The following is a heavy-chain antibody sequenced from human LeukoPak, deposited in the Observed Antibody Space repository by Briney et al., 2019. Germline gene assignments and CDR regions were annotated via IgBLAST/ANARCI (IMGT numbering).Heavy chain of an antibody. CDR3: AKEGYSYGYY. D-gene: IGHD5-18*01. Sequence: GGSLRLSCAASGFTFSSYAMSWVRQAPRKGLEWVSAIRGSGGSTYYGDSVKGRFTSSRDNSKNTLYLRMNSLRAEDTAVYYCAKEGYSYGYYWGQGTLVTVSS. CDR1: GFTFSSYA. J-gene: IGHJ4*02. V-gene: IGHV3-23*01. CDR2: IRGSGGST.